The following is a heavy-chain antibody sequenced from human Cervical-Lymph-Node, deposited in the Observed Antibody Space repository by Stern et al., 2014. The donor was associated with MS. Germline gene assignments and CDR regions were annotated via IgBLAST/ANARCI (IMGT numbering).Heavy chain of an antibody. CDR2: ISSSGGIT. Sequence: EVQLVESGGGLVKPGGSLRLSCAASGFTFSAYTMHWVRQAPGKGLEWVSYISSSGGITYYADSVKGRFTISRDNAQNSLFLQMNSLRAEDTAMYYCARWGSGSYNDYWGQGTLVTVSS. V-gene: IGHV3-21*01. CDR3: ARWGSGSYNDY. J-gene: IGHJ4*02. CDR1: GFTFSAYT. D-gene: IGHD1-26*01.